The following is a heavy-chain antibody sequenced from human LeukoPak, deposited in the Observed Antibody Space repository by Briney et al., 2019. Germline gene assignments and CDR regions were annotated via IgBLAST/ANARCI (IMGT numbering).Heavy chain of an antibody. CDR2: VSYDGSNK. D-gene: IGHD7-27*01. CDR3: ATIGDRRTGELYRIDY. V-gene: IGHV3-30-3*01. CDR1: GFTFSSYA. J-gene: IGHJ4*02. Sequence: GGSLRLSCAASGFTFSSYAMHWVRQAPGKGLEWVAVVSYDGSNKYYADSVTGRFTISRDNSKNTLFLQMNSPRAEDAAVYYCATIGDRRTGELYRIDYWGQGTLVTVSS.